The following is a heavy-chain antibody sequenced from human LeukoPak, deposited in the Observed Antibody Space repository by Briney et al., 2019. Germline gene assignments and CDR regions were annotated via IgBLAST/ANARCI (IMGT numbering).Heavy chain of an antibody. CDR2: ISHSGST. CDR1: GGSISSYY. J-gene: IGHJ4*02. Sequence: SETLSLTCTVSGGSISSYYWSWIRQPPGEGLEWIGYISHSGSTKYNSSLKSRTIISADMSKNQFSLKLSSVTAADTALYYCARLRDGDYGGSFDYWGQGTLVTASS. V-gene: IGHV4-59*08. D-gene: IGHD4-23*01. CDR3: ARLRDGDYGGSFDY.